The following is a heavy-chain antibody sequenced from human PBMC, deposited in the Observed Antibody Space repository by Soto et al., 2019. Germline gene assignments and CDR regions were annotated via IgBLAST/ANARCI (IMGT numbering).Heavy chain of an antibody. CDR2: IYYSGTT. J-gene: IGHJ6*02. CDR1: GGSISSGGYY. D-gene: IGHD4-17*01. V-gene: IGHV4-31*03. Sequence: QVQLQESGPGLVKPSQTLALTCTVSGGSISSGGYYWSWIRQHPGKGLEWIGYIYYSGTTNYNPSLKSRVTISIGTSKNQFSLELSSVTAADTAVYYCAREEGAVTTGGYYYYYGVDVWGQGTTVTVSS. CDR3: AREEGAVTTGGYYYYYGVDV.